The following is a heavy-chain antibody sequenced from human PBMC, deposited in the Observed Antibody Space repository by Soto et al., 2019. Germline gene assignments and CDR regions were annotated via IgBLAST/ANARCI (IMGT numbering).Heavy chain of an antibody. CDR3: ARQRANYDFWSGYQRQGSFDY. J-gene: IGHJ4*02. CDR2: IYYSGST. CDR1: GGSISSYY. D-gene: IGHD3-3*01. Sequence: SETLSLTCTVSGGSISSYYGSWIRQPPGKGLEWIGYIYYSGSTNYNPSLKSRVTISVDTSKNQFSLKLSSVTAADTAVYYCARQRANYDFWSGYQRQGSFDYWGQGTLVTVSS. V-gene: IGHV4-59*08.